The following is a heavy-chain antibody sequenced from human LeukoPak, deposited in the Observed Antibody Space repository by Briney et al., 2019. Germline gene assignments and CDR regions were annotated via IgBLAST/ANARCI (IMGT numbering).Heavy chain of an antibody. Sequence: GGSLRLSCAASGFTFTTYWMSWVRQAPGKGLEWVANMKPDGSEIFYVDSVKGRFTISRDNAKNSLYLQMNSLRAEDTAVYYCARALSTRNYYYMDVWGKGTTVTVSS. CDR1: GFTFTTYW. V-gene: IGHV3-7*03. D-gene: IGHD2-2*01. CDR3: ARALSTRNYYYMDV. CDR2: MKPDGSEI. J-gene: IGHJ6*03.